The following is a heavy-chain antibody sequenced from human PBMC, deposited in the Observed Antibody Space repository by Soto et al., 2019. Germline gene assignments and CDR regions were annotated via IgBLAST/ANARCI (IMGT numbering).Heavy chain of an antibody. Sequence: GGSLRLSCAASGFTFSSYWMHWVRQVPGKGLVWVSRINSDGSSTTYADSVKGRFTISRDNPKNTLYLQMDSLRAEDTAVYHCAAGAGGRYYWGQGTLVTVSS. CDR1: GFTFSSYW. V-gene: IGHV3-74*01. J-gene: IGHJ4*02. D-gene: IGHD1-26*01. CDR2: INSDGSST. CDR3: AAGAGGRYY.